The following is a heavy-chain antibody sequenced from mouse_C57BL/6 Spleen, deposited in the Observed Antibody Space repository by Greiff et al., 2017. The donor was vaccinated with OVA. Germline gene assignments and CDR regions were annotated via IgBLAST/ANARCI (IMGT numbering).Heavy chain of an antibody. CDR2: INPSNGGT. J-gene: IGHJ1*03. CDR1: GYTFTSYW. D-gene: IGHD1-1*01. V-gene: IGHV1-53*01. Sequence: VQLQQSGTELVKPGASVKLSCKASGYTFTSYWMHWVKQRPGQGLEWIGNINPSNGGTNYNEKFKSKATLTVDKSSSTAYMQLSSLTSEDSAVYYCARPHYYGSSPYWYFDVWGTGTTVTVSS. CDR3: ARPHYYGSSPYWYFDV.